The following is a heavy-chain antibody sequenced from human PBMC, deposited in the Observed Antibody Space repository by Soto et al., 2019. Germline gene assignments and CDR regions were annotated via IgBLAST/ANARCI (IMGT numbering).Heavy chain of an antibody. Sequence: PGGSLRLSCAASGFTFSNSAMNWVRQAPGKGLEWVSAISGSGGSTYYADFVKGRFTISRDNSKNTLYLQLNSLRAEDTAVYYCAKGYRSYYDAMDVWGQGTTVTVSS. CDR2: ISGSGGST. V-gene: IGHV3-23*01. CDR1: GFTFSNSA. D-gene: IGHD4-4*01. CDR3: AKGYRSYYDAMDV. J-gene: IGHJ6*02.